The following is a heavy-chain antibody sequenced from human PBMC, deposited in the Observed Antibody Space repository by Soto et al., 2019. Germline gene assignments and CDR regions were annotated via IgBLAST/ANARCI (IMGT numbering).Heavy chain of an antibody. Sequence: QVQLQESGPGLVKPSQTLSLTCTVSGGSISSGDYYWSWIRQPPGKGLEWIGYIYYSGSTYYNPSLKSRVTISVDTSKNQFSLKLSSVTAADTAVYYCAREVVVPAAIGRWFDPWGQGTLVTVSS. CDR2: IYYSGST. J-gene: IGHJ5*02. CDR3: AREVVVPAAIGRWFDP. V-gene: IGHV4-30-4*01. CDR1: GGSISSGDYY. D-gene: IGHD2-2*02.